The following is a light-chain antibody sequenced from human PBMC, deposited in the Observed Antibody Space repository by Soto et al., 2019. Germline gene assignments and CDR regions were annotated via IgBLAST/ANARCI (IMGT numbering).Light chain of an antibody. Sequence: DIVMTQTPLSLPVTLGQPASISCRSSQSLVHSDGNTYFNWLQQRPGQPPRRLIYKISNRFPGGPDRVSGSGAGADFTLKISRVEAEDVGDDYCMQATQAYTLGQGTKLEIK. V-gene: IGKV2-24*01. CDR2: KIS. CDR3: MQATQAYT. J-gene: IGKJ2*01. CDR1: QSLVHSDGNTY.